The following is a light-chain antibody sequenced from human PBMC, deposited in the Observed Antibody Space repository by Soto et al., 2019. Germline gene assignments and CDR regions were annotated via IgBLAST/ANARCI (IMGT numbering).Light chain of an antibody. J-gene: IGKJ3*01. CDR1: QSVSSNF. Sequence: EIVMTQSPGTLSLSPGERATLSCRASQSVSSNFLAWYQQRPGQAPRLLMDGASSRAAGIPDRFSGSGSGTDFTLTISRLEPEDFAVYYCHHSGRSAIFTFCPGTTVDIK. CDR3: HHSGRSAIFT. V-gene: IGKV3-20*01. CDR2: GAS.